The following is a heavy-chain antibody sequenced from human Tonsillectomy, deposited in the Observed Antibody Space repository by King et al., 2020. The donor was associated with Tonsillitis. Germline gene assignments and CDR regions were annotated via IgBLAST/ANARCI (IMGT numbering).Heavy chain of an antibody. Sequence: QLVQSGAEVKKPGASVKVSCKVSGYTLTELSMHWVRQAPGKGLEWMGGFDPEDGETIYAQKFQGRVTMTEDTSTDTAYMELSSLRSEDTAVYYCATPPPYSSGWSNKDYFDYWGQGTLVTVSS. V-gene: IGHV1-24*01. CDR1: GYTLTELS. CDR3: ATPPPYSSGWSNKDYFDY. CDR2: FDPEDGET. J-gene: IGHJ4*02. D-gene: IGHD6-19*01.